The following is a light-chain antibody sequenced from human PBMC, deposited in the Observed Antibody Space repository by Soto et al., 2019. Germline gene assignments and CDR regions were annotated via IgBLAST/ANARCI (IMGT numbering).Light chain of an antibody. CDR2: EVR. J-gene: IGLJ1*01. CDR1: SSDVGAYDF. CDR3: SSHTTRNTRV. Sequence: QSVLTQPASVSGSPGQSITISCTGTSSDVGAYDFVSWYQQHPDKAPKLMIYEVRGGPSGVSNRFSGSKSFNTATLTISGLQAEDEADYYCSSHTTRNTRVFGTGTKLTVL. V-gene: IGLV2-14*03.